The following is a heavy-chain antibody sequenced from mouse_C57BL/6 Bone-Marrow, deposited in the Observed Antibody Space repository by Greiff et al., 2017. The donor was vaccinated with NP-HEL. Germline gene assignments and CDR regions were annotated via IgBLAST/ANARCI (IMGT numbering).Heavy chain of an antibody. D-gene: IGHD2-3*01. CDR3: ARRVGYDGYYWFAY. V-gene: IGHV1-69*01. J-gene: IGHJ3*01. Sequence: QVQLQQPGAELVMPGASVKLSCKASGYTFTSYWMHWVKQRPGQGLEWIGEIDPSDSYTNYNQKFKGKSTLTVDKSSSTAYMQLSSLTSEDSAVYYCARRVGYDGYYWFAYWGQGTLVTVSA. CDR1: GYTFTSYW. CDR2: IDPSDSYT.